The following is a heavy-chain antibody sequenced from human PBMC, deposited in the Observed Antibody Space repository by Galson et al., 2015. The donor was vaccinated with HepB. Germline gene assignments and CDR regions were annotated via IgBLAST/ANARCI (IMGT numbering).Heavy chain of an antibody. V-gene: IGHV3-33*01. CDR1: GFTFSSYG. D-gene: IGHD3-10*01. CDR3: ARAPTRYGSGVWAFDY. J-gene: IGHJ4*02. CDR2: IWYDGSNK. Sequence: SLRLSCAASGFTFSSYGMHWVRQAPGKGLEWVAVIWYDGSNKYYADSVKGRFTISRDNSKDTLYLQMNSLRAEDTAVYYCARAPTRYGSGVWAFDYWGQGTLVTVSS.